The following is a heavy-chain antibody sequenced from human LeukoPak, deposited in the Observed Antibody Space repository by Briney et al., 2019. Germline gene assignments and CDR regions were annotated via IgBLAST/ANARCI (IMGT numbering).Heavy chain of an antibody. J-gene: IGHJ3*02. V-gene: IGHV4-59*08. D-gene: IGHD5-18*01. CDR3: ARQTYSYGQKGAFDI. CDR2: IYYSGST. CDR1: GGSISSYY. Sequence: PSETLSLTCTVSGGSISSYYWSWIRQPPGKGLEWIGYIYYSGSTNYNPSLKSRVTISVDTSKNQFSLKLSSVTAADTAVYYCARQTYSYGQKGAFDIWGQGTMVTVSS.